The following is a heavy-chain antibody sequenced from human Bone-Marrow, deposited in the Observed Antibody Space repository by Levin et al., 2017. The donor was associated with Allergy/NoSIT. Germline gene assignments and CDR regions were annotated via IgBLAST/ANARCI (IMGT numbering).Heavy chain of an antibody. CDR1: GGSLRSTSYY. J-gene: IGHJ6*02. CDR2: IYYSGST. V-gene: IGHV4-39*07. Sequence: SQTLSLTCAVSGGSLRSTSYYWGWIRQPPGKGLEWIASIYYSGSTFHNPSLRTRVTISVDTSKNQFSLNLSSVTAADTAVYYCARARCLWPCNAMDVWGQGTTVTVSS. D-gene: IGHD2-21*01. CDR3: ARARCLWPCNAMDV.